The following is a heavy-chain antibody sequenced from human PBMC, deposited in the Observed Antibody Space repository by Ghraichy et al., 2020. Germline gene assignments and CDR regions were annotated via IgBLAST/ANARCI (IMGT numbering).Heavy chain of an antibody. CDR2: ISGSGGST. Sequence: GESLNISCAASGFTFSSYAMSWVRQAPGKGLEWVSAISGSGGSTYYADSVKGRFTISRDNSKNTLYLQMNSLRAEDTAVYYCARLRGYCSGGSCYCDYWGQGTLVTVS. CDR1: GFTFSSYA. CDR3: ARLRGYCSGGSCYCDY. V-gene: IGHV3-23*01. J-gene: IGHJ4*02. D-gene: IGHD2-15*01.